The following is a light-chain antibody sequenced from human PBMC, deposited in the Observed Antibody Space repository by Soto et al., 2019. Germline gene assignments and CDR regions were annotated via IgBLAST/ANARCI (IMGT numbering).Light chain of an antibody. CDR2: KDS. J-gene: IGLJ1*01. CDR3: QSADSSGTYV. Sequence: SSELTQPPSVSVSPGQTARITCSGDALPKQYAYCYQQKPGQAPVLVIYKDSERPSGIPERFSGYSSGTTVTLTISGVQAEDEADYYCQSADSSGTYVFGTGTKLTVL. CDR1: ALPKQY. V-gene: IGLV3-25*03.